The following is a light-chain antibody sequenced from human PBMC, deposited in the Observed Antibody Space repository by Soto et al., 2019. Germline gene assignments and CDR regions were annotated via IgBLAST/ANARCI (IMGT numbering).Light chain of an antibody. CDR2: KIS. CDR1: QSLVHSPGNTY. J-gene: IGKJ2*01. Sequence: DIVMSQSPLSLPVTLGLPASISCRSSQSLVHSPGNTYLNWFQQRPGQSPRRLIYKISNRDSGVPEKFSGSGSGPDFTLEISRVEAEDVGVYYCMQGGHWPYTFGQGTRLEI. V-gene: IGKV2-30*02. CDR3: MQGGHWPYT.